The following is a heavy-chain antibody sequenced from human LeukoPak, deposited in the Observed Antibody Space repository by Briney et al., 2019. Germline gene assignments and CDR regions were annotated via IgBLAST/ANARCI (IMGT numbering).Heavy chain of an antibody. J-gene: IGHJ4*02. V-gene: IGHV4-34*01. CDR2: INHSGST. Sequence: SETLSLTCAVYGGSFSGYYWSWIRQPPGKGLEWIGEINHSGSTYYNPSLKSRVTISVDTSKNQFSLKLSSVTAADTAVYYCARVGSGWYNYWGQGTLVTVSS. CDR1: GGSFSGYY. D-gene: IGHD6-19*01. CDR3: ARVGSGWYNY.